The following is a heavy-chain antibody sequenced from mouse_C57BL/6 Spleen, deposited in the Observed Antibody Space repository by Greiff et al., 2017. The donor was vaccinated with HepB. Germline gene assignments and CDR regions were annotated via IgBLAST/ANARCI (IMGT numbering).Heavy chain of an antibody. CDR2: IDPNSGGT. V-gene: IGHV1-72*01. CDR3: AHYDYDVGFAY. J-gene: IGHJ3*01. Sequence: QVQLKQPGAELVKPGASVKLSCKASGYTFTSYWMHWVKQRPGRGLEWIGRIDPNSGGTKYNEKFKSKATLTVDKPSSTAYMQLSSLTSEDSAVYYCAHYDYDVGFAYWGQGTLVTVSA. D-gene: IGHD2-4*01. CDR1: GYTFTSYW.